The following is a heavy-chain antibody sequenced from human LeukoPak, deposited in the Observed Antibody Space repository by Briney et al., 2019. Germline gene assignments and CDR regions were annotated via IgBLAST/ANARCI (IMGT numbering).Heavy chain of an antibody. Sequence: PGGSLRLSCAASGITFINHAMDWVRQAPGKGLEWVAVISYDGSDTYYADSVKGRFTISRDNSKSTLYLQMNSLRAEDTAVYYCAKDRYYDNTGDHYESEYWGQGTLVTVSS. CDR3: AKDRYYDNTGDHYESEY. D-gene: IGHD3-22*01. V-gene: IGHV3-30-3*01. J-gene: IGHJ4*02. CDR2: ISYDGSDT. CDR1: GITFINHA.